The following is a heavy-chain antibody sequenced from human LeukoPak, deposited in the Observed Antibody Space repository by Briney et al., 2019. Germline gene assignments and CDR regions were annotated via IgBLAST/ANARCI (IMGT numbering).Heavy chain of an antibody. Sequence: ASVKVSCKASGYTFTGYYMHWVRQAPGQGLEWMGWINPNSGGTNYARKFQGRVTMTRDTSISTAYMELSRLRSDDTAVYYCARGPTRALRYFDWLPNYWGQGTLVTVSS. J-gene: IGHJ4*02. CDR1: GYTFTGYY. D-gene: IGHD3-9*01. CDR3: ARGPTRALRYFDWLPNY. V-gene: IGHV1-2*02. CDR2: INPNSGGT.